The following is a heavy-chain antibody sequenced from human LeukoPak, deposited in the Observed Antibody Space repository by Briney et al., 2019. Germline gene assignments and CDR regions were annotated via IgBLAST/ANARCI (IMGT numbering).Heavy chain of an antibody. D-gene: IGHD5-24*01. V-gene: IGHV4-59*08. Sequence: SETLSLTCTVSGGPNSSYYWSWIRQPPGKGLEWIGYIYYSGSTNYNPSLKSRVTISVDTSKNQFSLKLSSVTAADTAVYYCARHSRDGPEDYWGQGTLVTVSS. CDR3: ARHSRDGPEDY. CDR2: IYYSGST. J-gene: IGHJ4*02. CDR1: GGPNSSYY.